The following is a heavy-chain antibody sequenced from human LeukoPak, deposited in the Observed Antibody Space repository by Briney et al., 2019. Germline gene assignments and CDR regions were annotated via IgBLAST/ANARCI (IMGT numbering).Heavy chain of an antibody. CDR2: VYSSGGT. V-gene: IGHV4-61*02. CDR3: VREQVVATASFDH. D-gene: IGHD2-21*02. Sequence: PSETLSLTCTVSGASISSRDHFWSWIRQPAGKGLEWIGRVYSSGGTNYNPSLKNRVTISMDILSNQFSLNMTSVTAADTALYFCVREQVVATASFDHWGLGTLVTVSS. CDR1: GASISSRDHF. J-gene: IGHJ4*02.